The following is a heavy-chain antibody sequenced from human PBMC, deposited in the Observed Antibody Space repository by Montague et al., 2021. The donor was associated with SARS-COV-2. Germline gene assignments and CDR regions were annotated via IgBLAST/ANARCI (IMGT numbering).Heavy chain of an antibody. CDR1: GFTFSSFA. CDR2: IYNGGRST. J-gene: IGHJ4*02. CDR3: AKLPGGYCRGGYCYFDS. D-gene: IGHD2-15*01. V-gene: IGHV3-23*03. Sequence: SLRLSCAASGFTFSSFAMGWVRQAPGKGLEWVSVIYNGGRSTEYADSVKGRFTISRDDSVNTLYLQMNSLRAEDTAMYHCAKLPGGYCRGGYCYFDSWGQGTLVTVSP.